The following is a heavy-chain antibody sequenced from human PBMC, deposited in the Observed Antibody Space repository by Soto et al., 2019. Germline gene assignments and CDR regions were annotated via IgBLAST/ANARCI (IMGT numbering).Heavy chain of an antibody. CDR1: GFTFDDYT. CDR3: AKGGSGVYGMDV. Sequence: PGGSLRLSCAASGFTFDDYTMHWVRQAPGKGLEWVSLISWDGGSTYYADSVKGRFTISRDNSKNSLYLQMNSLRTEDTALYYCAKGGSGVYGMDVWGQGTTVTVS. D-gene: IGHD3-10*01. V-gene: IGHV3-43*01. CDR2: ISWDGGST. J-gene: IGHJ6*02.